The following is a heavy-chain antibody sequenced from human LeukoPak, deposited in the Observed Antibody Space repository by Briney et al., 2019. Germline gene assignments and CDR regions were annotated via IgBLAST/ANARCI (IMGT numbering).Heavy chain of an antibody. CDR3: ARGAPTYYYDSGDYYYFDY. CDR2: ISNDGSST. V-gene: IGHV3-74*01. D-gene: IGHD3-22*01. Sequence: GGSLRLSCAASGFTFSNYWMHWVRQGPGKRLVWVSRISNDGSSTDYADSVKGRITISRDNTKNTLYLQLNGLRVEDTAVYYCARGAPTYYYDSGDYYYFDYWGQGTLVTVSS. J-gene: IGHJ4*02. CDR1: GFTFSNYW.